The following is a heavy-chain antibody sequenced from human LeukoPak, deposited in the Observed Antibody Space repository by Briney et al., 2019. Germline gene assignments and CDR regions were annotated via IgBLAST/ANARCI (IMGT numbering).Heavy chain of an antibody. CDR1: GFTFSSYG. V-gene: IGHV3-30*18. Sequence: GGSLRLSCAASGFTFSSYGMHWVRQAPGKGLEWVAVISYDGSNKYYADSVKGRFTISRDNSKNTLYLQMNSLRAEDTAVYYCAKVLAGWEVLTSSSFDYWGQGTLVTVSS. CDR2: ISYDGSNK. J-gene: IGHJ4*02. D-gene: IGHD1-26*01. CDR3: AKVLAGWEVLTSSSFDY.